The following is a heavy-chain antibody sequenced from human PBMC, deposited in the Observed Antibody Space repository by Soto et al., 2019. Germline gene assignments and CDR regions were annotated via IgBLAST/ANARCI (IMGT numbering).Heavy chain of an antibody. CDR3: ARSQGYCSSTSCYQFTYYFDY. V-gene: IGHV4-59*01. Sequence: KPSETLSLTCTVSGGSISSYYWSWIRQPPGKGLEWIGYIYYSGSTNYNPSLKSRVTISVDTSKNQFSLKLSSVTAADTAVYYCARSQGYCSSTSCYQFTYYFDYWGQGTLVTVSS. CDR2: IYYSGST. D-gene: IGHD2-2*01. CDR1: GGSISSYY. J-gene: IGHJ4*02.